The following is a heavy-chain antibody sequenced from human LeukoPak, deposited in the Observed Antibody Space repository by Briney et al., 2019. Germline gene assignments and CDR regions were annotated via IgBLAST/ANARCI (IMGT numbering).Heavy chain of an antibody. CDR1: GYSISSGYY. J-gene: IGHJ4*02. CDR2: IYHSGST. D-gene: IGHD3-16*02. V-gene: IGHV4-38-2*02. Sequence: SETLSLTCAVSGYSISSGYYWGWIPQPPGKGLEWIGSIYHSGSTYYNPSLKSRVTISVDTSKNQFSLKLSSVTAADTAVYYCARDVISGYFDYWGQGTLVTVSS. CDR3: ARDVISGYFDY.